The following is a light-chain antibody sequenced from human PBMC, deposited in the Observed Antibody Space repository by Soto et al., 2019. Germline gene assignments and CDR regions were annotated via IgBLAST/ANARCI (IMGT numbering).Light chain of an antibody. Sequence: QSALAQPASVSGSRGQSITLSCTGTSSDVGRYNYVSWFQQHPGKVPKLIIYDVSNWPSGVSDRFSGSKSGNTASLTISGLQPEDEADYYCSSLTRSSTFVFGAGTKV. CDR3: SSLTRSSTFV. V-gene: IGLV2-14*03. CDR2: DVS. CDR1: SSDVGRYNY. J-gene: IGLJ1*01.